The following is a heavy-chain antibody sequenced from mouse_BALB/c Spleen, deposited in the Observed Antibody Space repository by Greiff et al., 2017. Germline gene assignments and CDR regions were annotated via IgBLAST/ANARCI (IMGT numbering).Heavy chain of an antibody. Sequence: QVQLKESGAELVRPGVSVKISCKGSGYTFTDYAMHWVKQSHAKSLEWIGVISTYYGDASYNQKFKGKATMTVDKSSSTAYMELARLTSEDSAIYYCARSYDDDWYFDVWGAGTTVTVSS. V-gene: IGHV1S137*01. CDR3: ARSYDDDWYFDV. J-gene: IGHJ1*01. CDR1: GYTFTDYA. CDR2: ISTYYGDA. D-gene: IGHD2-14*01.